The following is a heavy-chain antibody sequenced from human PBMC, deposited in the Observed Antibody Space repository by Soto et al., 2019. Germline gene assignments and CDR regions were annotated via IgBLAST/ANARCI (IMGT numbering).Heavy chain of an antibody. J-gene: IGHJ6*02. V-gene: IGHV3-30-3*01. CDR1: GFTFSSHT. D-gene: IGHD2-2*01. CDR3: ARDGDEYCSSTSCWGWGPYYYYYYGMDV. Sequence: GGSVRLSCVASGFTFSSHTMHWVRQAPGKGLEWVTFIYPDGNGKYYTDSVKGRFTTSRDNSKNTMYLQMNSLRVEDTAVYYCARDGDEYCSSTSCWGWGPYYYYYYGMDVWGQGTTVTVSS. CDR2: IYPDGNGK.